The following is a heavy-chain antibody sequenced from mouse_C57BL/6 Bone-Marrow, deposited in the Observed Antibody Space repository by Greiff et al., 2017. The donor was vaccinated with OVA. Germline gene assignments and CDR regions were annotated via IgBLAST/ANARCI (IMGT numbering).Heavy chain of an antibody. D-gene: IGHD2-1*01. J-gene: IGHJ2*01. Sequence: EVQVVESGGGLVQPGESLKLSCESNEFEFPSHDMSWVRKTPEKRLELVAAINSDGGSTYYPATMERRFIISRDNTKKTLYLQMSSLRYEDTAMYYGAGNDYCNCDYFDYWGQGTTLTVSS. CDR2: INSDGGST. V-gene: IGHV5-2*01. CDR1: EFEFPSHD. CDR3: AGNDYCNCDYFDY.